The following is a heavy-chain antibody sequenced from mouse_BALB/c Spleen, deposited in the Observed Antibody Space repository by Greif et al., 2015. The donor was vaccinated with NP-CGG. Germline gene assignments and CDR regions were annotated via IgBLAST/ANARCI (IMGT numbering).Heavy chain of an antibody. J-gene: IGHJ2*01. CDR2: ISSGGST. Sequence: EVHLVESGGGLVKPGGSLKLSCAASGFTFSSYAMSWVRQTPEKRLEWVASISSGGSTYYPDSVKGRFTISRDNARNILYLQMSSLRSEDTAMYYCARGEGVYDGYLDYWGQGTTLTVSS. V-gene: IGHV5-6-5*01. D-gene: IGHD2-3*01. CDR1: GFTFSSYA. CDR3: ARGEGVYDGYLDY.